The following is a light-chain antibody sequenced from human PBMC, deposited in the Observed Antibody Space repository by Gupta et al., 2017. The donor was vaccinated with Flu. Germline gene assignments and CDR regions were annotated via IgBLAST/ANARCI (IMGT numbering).Light chain of an antibody. CDR3: QHYPYYT. CDR1: QSVGSNY. J-gene: IGKJ2*01. V-gene: IGKV3-20*01. Sequence: SPGILSLSRGERATRSCRDRQSVGSNYLDWEQQKPDQDLRLIIYGADSRDTDIKVRVSGSRAETDFTLTIHRVEHEDSEVYDCQHYPYYTFGQGTKLDIK. CDR2: GAD.